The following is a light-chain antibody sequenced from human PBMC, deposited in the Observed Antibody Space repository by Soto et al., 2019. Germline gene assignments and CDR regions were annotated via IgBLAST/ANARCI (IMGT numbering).Light chain of an antibody. Sequence: HSVLTPPASVSGSPGQSITISCTGTSSDVGVYNYVSWYQQHPGKVPKLMIYDVSNRPSGVSNRFSGSKSGNTASLTISGLQAEDEADYYCSSYTSSSTPYVFGTGTKVTVL. J-gene: IGLJ1*01. V-gene: IGLV2-14*01. CDR1: SSDVGVYNY. CDR3: SSYTSSSTPYV. CDR2: DVS.